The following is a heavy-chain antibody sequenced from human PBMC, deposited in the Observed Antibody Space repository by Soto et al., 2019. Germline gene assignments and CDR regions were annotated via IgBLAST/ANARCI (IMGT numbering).Heavy chain of an antibody. D-gene: IGHD4-4*01. Sequence: EVQLLGSGGGLVQPGGSLRLSCVGSGFTFSTYWMNWVRQAPGKGLEWVANINPDGNVGTYVDSVRGRFTTSRDNAKNSLSLQMNSLRAYDTAVYFFAGWGVHDYSYRGQGIMVTVSS. CDR3: AGWGVHDYSY. CDR2: INPDGNVG. V-gene: IGHV3-7*03. CDR1: GFTFSTYW. J-gene: IGHJ4*02.